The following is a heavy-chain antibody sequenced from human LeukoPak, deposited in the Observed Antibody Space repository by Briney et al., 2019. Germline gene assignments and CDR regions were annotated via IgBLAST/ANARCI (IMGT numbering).Heavy chain of an antibody. J-gene: IGHJ3*02. D-gene: IGHD3-22*01. V-gene: IGHV4-39*07. CDR2: IYHSGST. CDR1: GGSLNTPNYY. CDR3: ASSYYYDSSGYYTAFDI. Sequence: PSETLSLTRTVSGGSLNTPNYYWGWIRQPPGKGLEWIGSIYHSGSTYYNPSLKSRVTKSVDTSKNQFSLKLSSVPAADTAVYYCASSYYYDSSGYYTAFDIWGQGTMVTVSS.